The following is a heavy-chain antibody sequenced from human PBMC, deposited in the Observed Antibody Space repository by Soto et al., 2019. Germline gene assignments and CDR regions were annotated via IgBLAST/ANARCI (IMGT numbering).Heavy chain of an antibody. CDR1: GGSISSGGYY. V-gene: IGHV4-30-4*08. CDR3: ARDPTFFGAPPGGMDV. CDR2: IYYSGST. D-gene: IGHD3-16*01. Sequence: PSETLSLTCTASGGSISSGGYYWSWIRQHPGKGLEWIGYIYYSGSTYYNPSLKSRVTISVDTSKNQFSLKLSSVTAADTAVYYCARDPTFFGAPPGGMDVWGQGTTVTVSS. J-gene: IGHJ6*02.